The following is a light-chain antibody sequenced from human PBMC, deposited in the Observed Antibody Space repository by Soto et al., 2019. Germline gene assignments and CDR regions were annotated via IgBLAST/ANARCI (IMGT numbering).Light chain of an antibody. Sequence: QSVLTQPPSASGTPGQRVTISCSGSSSNIGSNTVNWYQQLPGTAPKLLIYSNDQRPSGVPDRFSGSKSGTSASLAISGLQSEDEADYYCAEWDGSLNGHVFGTGTKVTVL. CDR3: AEWDGSLNGHV. CDR1: SSNIGSNT. CDR2: SND. J-gene: IGLJ1*01. V-gene: IGLV1-44*01.